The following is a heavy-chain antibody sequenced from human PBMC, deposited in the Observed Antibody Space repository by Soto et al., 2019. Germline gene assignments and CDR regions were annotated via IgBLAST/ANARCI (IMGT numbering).Heavy chain of an antibody. J-gene: IGHJ4*02. CDR2: ISYDGSNK. CDR1: GFTFSSYA. Sequence: QVQLVESGGGVVQPGRSLRLSCAASGFTFSSYAMHWVRQAPGKGLEWVAVISYDGSNKYYADSVKGRFTISRDNSKNTLYLQMNSLRAEDTAVYYCARAVKGIAVAGIVYGWGQGTLVTVSS. D-gene: IGHD6-19*01. CDR3: ARAVKGIAVAGIVYG. V-gene: IGHV3-30-3*01.